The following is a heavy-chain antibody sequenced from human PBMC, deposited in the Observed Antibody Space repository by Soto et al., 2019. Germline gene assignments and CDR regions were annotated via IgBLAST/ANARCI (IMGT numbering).Heavy chain of an antibody. J-gene: IGHJ5*02. CDR1: GASIGSGGW. CDR3: ARHEGWTGPDQ. CDR2: IFHDGNT. Sequence: PSETLSLICAVSGASIGSGGWWSWVRQPPGKGLEWIAEIFHDGNTNYSPPLKSRVTISVDKSQNQFSLNVYSVTAADTAVYYCARHEGWTGPDQWGQGTLVTVSS. V-gene: IGHV4-4*02. D-gene: IGHD2-8*02.